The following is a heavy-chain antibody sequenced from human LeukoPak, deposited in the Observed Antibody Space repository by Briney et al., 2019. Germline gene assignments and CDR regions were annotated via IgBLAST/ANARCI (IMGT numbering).Heavy chain of an antibody. CDR2: INPHSGGT. CDR3: VRGHIIRIYYYYYVDV. Sequence: ASVKVSCKASGYTFTDYYMHWVRQPPGQGLEWMGWINPHSGGTNYAQKYQGRVTMTRDTSINTAYMDLRGLSCGDTAVYYCVRGHIIRIYYYYYVDVWGKGTTVTVSS. CDR1: GYTFTDYY. J-gene: IGHJ6*03. D-gene: IGHD3-10*01. V-gene: IGHV1-2*02.